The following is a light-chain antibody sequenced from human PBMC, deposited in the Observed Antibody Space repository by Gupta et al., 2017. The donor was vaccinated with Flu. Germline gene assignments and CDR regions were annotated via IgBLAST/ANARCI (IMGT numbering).Light chain of an antibody. CDR1: QHVNRW. J-gene: IGKJ1*01. Sequence: DLRLSQSPSILPAFFAARVTTTCRASQHVNRWVAWYQQKPGKAPTLLSREASILQRGVPTRFSGRGSGTEFTITIRSLQPDEVATYYCQQYAEEWTFGQGTKVE. CDR3: QQYAEEWT. CDR2: EAS. V-gene: IGKV1-5*03.